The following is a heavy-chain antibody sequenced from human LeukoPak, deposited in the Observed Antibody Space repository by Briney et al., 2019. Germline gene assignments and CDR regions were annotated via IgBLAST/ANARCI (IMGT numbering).Heavy chain of an antibody. D-gene: IGHD6-13*01. CDR2: INSDGSST. CDR3: ARGDLAAAGTGFDY. Sequence: GGSLRLSCAASGFTFSSYWMHWVRQAPGKGLVWVSRINSDGSSTSYADSVKGRFTISRDNAKNTLYLQMNSLRADDTAVYYCARGDLAAAGTGFDYWGQGTLVTVSS. J-gene: IGHJ4*02. CDR1: GFTFSSYW. V-gene: IGHV3-74*01.